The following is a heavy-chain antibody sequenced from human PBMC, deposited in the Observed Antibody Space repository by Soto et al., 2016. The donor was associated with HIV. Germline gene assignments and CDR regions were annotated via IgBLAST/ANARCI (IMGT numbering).Heavy chain of an antibody. J-gene: IGHJ4*02. CDR1: GYIFTSYG. Sequence: QLVQSGAEVKKPGASVKVSCKASGYIFTSYGISWVRQAPGQGLEWMGWISAYNVNTNYAQKLQGRVTMTTDTSTSTAYMEVRSLRSDDTAIYYCARGHSISIRGPFDYWGQGTLVTVSS. CDR2: ISAYNVNT. D-gene: IGHD2-21*01. V-gene: IGHV1-18*01. CDR3: ARGHSISIRGPFDY.